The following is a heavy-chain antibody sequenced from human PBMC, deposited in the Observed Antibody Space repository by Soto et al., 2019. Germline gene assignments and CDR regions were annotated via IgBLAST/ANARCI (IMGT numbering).Heavy chain of an antibody. V-gene: IGHV3-23*01. Sequence: SCAXSGFTFSSYAMSWVRQAPGKGLEWVSAISGSGGSTYYADSVKGRFTISRDNSKNTLYLQMNSLRAEDTAVYYCAKTQSRPWDAFDIWGQGTMVTVSS. CDR3: AKTQSRPWDAFDI. J-gene: IGHJ3*02. CDR1: GFTFSSYA. CDR2: ISGSGGST.